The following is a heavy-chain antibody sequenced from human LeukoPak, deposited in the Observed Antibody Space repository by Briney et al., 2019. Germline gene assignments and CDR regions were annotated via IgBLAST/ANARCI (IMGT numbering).Heavy chain of an antibody. CDR1: GFTFSDYY. J-gene: IGHJ4*02. D-gene: IGHD5-18*01. CDR2: ISSSGSTI. V-gene: IGHV3-11*04. CDR3: AKVARRGYSYGYNYFDY. Sequence: GGSLRLSCAASGFTFSDYYMSWIRQAPGKGLEWVSYISSSGSTIYYADSVKGRFTISRDNAKNSLYLQMNSLRAEDTAVYYCAKVARRGYSYGYNYFDYRGQGTLVTVSS.